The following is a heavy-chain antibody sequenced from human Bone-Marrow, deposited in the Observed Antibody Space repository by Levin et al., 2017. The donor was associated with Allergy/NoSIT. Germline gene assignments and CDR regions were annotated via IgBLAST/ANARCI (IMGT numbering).Heavy chain of an antibody. D-gene: IGHD5-12*01. Sequence: PGGSLRLSCTVSGGSISAYYWSWIRQPPEKGLEWIGYISYSGSPTYNPSLKSRVTISVDTSKNQFSLKLSSVTASDTAVYYCARHLGYSGLNYLDYWGQGTLVTVSS. CDR1: GGSISAYY. J-gene: IGHJ4*02. CDR2: ISYSGSP. CDR3: ARHLGYSGLNYLDY. V-gene: IGHV4-59*08.